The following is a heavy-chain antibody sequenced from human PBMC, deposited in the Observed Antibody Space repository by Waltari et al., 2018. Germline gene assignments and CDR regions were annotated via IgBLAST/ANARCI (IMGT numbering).Heavy chain of an antibody. Sequence: EVQLVESGGGLVQPGGSLRLSCATSGFTFRDTWLHWLRPAPGKGLEWVANIKEDGSVTHYVDSVKGRFTISSDNAKNSLYLQMNSLRTEDTAVYYCARGGDTIVVVDGTRFYHYGVDVWGQGTTVIVSS. J-gene: IGHJ6*02. CDR2: IKEDGSVT. CDR1: GFTFRDTW. D-gene: IGHD2-15*01. V-gene: IGHV3-7*01. CDR3: ARGGDTIVVVDGTRFYHYGVDV.